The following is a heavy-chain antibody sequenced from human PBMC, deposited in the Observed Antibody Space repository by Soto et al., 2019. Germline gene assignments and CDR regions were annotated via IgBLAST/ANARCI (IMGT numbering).Heavy chain of an antibody. CDR3: ARLSMTTVVIGYFDY. CDR2: ISAYNGNT. V-gene: IGHV1-18*04. CDR1: GYTFTSYG. D-gene: IGHD4-17*01. J-gene: IGHJ4*02. Sequence: QVQLVQSGAEVKKPGASVKVSCKASGYTFTSYGISWVRQAPGQGLEWMGWISAYNGNTNYAQKLQGRVTLTTDTSTSTAYMALRSLRSDDTAVYYCARLSMTTVVIGYFDYWGQGTLVTVSS.